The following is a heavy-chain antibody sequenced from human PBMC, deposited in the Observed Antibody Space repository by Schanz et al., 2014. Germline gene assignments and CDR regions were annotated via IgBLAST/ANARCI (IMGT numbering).Heavy chain of an antibody. CDR1: GGSISSGGYS. J-gene: IGHJ4*02. D-gene: IGHD6-19*01. V-gene: IGHV4-30-4*07. Sequence: QVQLQESGPGLVKPSQTLSLTCAVSGGSISSGGYSWSWIRQPPGKGLEWIGHFYNPGSTNYNPPLKSRPPFSISTSSPPVSLKLPSVPAADTAVYFCARNKYTSGWYYFDYWGQGVLVTVSS. CDR2: FYNPGST. CDR3: ARNKYTSGWYYFDY.